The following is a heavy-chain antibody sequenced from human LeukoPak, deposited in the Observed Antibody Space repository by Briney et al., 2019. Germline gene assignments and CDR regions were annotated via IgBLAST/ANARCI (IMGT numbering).Heavy chain of an antibody. CDR3: ARNSGWFRFDY. D-gene: IGHD6-19*01. J-gene: IGHJ4*02. CDR1: GFTFTSYW. Sequence: PGGSLRLSCAASGFTFTSYWMSWVRQAPGKGLEWVANIKQDGSEKYYVDSVKGRFTISRDNAKNSLYLQVNSLRAEDTAVYYCARNSGWFRFDYWGQGTLVTVSS. V-gene: IGHV3-7*03. CDR2: IKQDGSEK.